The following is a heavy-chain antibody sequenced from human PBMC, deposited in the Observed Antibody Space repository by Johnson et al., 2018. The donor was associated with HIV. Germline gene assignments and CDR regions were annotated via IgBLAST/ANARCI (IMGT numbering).Heavy chain of an antibody. CDR1: GFTVSSYY. J-gene: IGHJ3*02. CDR3: ARERIYGDDAFDI. Sequence: VQLVESGGGLVQPGGSLRLSCAASGFTVSSYYMSWVRQAPGKGLEWVSVIFSGGSQHYADAVKGRLTISRDKSKNTLYLQMNSLRAEDTAVYYCARERIYGDDAFDIWGQGTMVTVSS. D-gene: IGHD4-17*01. V-gene: IGHV3-66*01. CDR2: IFSGGSQ.